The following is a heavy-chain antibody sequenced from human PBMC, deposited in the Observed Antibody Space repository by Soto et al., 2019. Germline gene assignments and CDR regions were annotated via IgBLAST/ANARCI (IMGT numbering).Heavy chain of an antibody. J-gene: IGHJ5*02. D-gene: IGHD6-13*01. CDR3: AREESIAAAGSAYNWFDP. Sequence: ASVKVSCKASGYTFTSYAMHWVRQAPGQRLEWMGWINAGNGNTKYSQKFQGRVTITRDTSASTAYMELSSLRSEDTAVYYCAREESIAAAGSAYNWFDPWGQGTLVTV. V-gene: IGHV1-3*01. CDR1: GYTFTSYA. CDR2: INAGNGNT.